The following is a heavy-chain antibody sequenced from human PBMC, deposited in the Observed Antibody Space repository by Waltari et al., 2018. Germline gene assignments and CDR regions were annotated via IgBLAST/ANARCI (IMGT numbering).Heavy chain of an antibody. Sequence: QVQLVESGGGVVQPGRYLRLSCAASEFTFRSYAMHWVRQAPGKGLEWVAVISYNGRNIYYVDSVKGRFTISRDNSNKTLYLQMNSLRPEDTAVYYCARDYCDRTNCHGMDVWGQGTTVTVSS. CDR3: ARDYCDRTNCHGMDV. CDR2: ISYNGRNI. D-gene: IGHD3-22*01. J-gene: IGHJ6*02. CDR1: EFTFRSYA. V-gene: IGHV3-30*04.